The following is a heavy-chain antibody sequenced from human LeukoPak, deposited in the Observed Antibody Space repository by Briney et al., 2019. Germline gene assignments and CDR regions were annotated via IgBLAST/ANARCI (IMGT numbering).Heavy chain of an antibody. D-gene: IGHD3-9*01. CDR1: AFTFSSYA. V-gene: IGHV3-23*01. CDR2: ISGSGGST. J-gene: IGHJ4*02. Sequence: PGGSLRLSCAASAFTFSSYAMSWVRQAPGKGLEWVSAISGSGGSTYYADSVKGRFTISRDNSKNTLYLQMNSLRAEDTAVYYCAKHRGLRYFDWLLGGVFDYWGQGTLVTVSS. CDR3: AKHRGLRYFDWLLGGVFDY.